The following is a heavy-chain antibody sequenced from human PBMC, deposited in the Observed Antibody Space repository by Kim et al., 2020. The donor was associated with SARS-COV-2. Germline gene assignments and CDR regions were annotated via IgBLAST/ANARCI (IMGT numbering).Heavy chain of an antibody. CDR2: IYYSGST. CDR3: ASYDFWSGGNWFDP. CDR1: GGSISSYY. V-gene: IGHV4-59*13. D-gene: IGHD3-3*01. J-gene: IGHJ5*02. Sequence: SETLSLTCTVSGGSISSYYWSWIRQPPGKGLEWIGYIYYSGSTNYNPSLNSRVTISVDTSKNQFSLKLSSVTAADTAVYYCASYDFWSGGNWFDPWGQGTLVTVSS.